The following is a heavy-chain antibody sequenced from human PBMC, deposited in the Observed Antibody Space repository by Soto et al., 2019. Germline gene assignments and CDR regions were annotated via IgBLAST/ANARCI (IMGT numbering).Heavy chain of an antibody. CDR3: ARGYSSSWEYYFDY. CDR2: LYYSGST. V-gene: IGHV4-61*01. CDR1: GGSVSSGSYY. D-gene: IGHD6-13*01. Sequence: SETLSLTCTVSGGSVSSGSYYRSWIRQPPGKGLERIGYLYYSGSTNYNPSLKSRVTISVDTSKNQFSLKLSSVTAADTAVYYCARGYSSSWEYYFDYWGQGTLVTVSS. J-gene: IGHJ4*02.